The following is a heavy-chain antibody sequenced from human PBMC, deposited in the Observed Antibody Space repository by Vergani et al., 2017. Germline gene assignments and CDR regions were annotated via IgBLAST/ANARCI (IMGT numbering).Heavy chain of an antibody. CDR1: GGSISSYY. CDR2: IYYSGST. CDR3: ARSAGYYYYYMDV. J-gene: IGHJ6*03. V-gene: IGHV4-59*01. Sequence: QVQLQESGPGLVKPSETLSLTCTVSGGSISSYYWSWIRQPPGKGLEWIGYIYYSGSTNYNPSLKSRFTISVDTSKNQFSLKLSSVTAADTAVYYCARSAGYYYYYMDVWGKGTTVTVSS.